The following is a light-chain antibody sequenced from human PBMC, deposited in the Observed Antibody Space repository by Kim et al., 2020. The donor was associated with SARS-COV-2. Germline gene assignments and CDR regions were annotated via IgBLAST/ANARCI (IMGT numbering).Light chain of an antibody. CDR3: QQYNDWPPLT. Sequence: SPGERATLSCWASQSVRSNLAWYQQKSGQAPRLLIYAASNRATGIPGRFTGSGSETEFTLTISNLQSEDVAVYYCQQYNDWPPLTFGGGTKVDIK. CDR2: AAS. J-gene: IGKJ4*01. V-gene: IGKV3-15*01. CDR1: QSVRSN.